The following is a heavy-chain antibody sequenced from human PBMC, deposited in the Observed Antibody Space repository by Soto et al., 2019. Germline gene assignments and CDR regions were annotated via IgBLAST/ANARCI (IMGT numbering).Heavy chain of an antibody. V-gene: IGHV1-69*13. CDR3: ARDLGLVVPAASPFDP. CDR2: IIPIFGTA. J-gene: IGHJ5*02. D-gene: IGHD2-2*01. Sequence: SVKVSCKASGGTFSSYAISWVRQAPGQGLEWMGGIIPIFGTANYAQRFQGRVTITADESTSTAYMELSSLRSEDTAVYYCARDLGLVVPAASPFDPWGQGTLVTVYS. CDR1: GGTFSSYA.